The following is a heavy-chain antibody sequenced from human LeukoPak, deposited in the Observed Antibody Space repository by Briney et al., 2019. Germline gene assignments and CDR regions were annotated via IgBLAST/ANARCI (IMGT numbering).Heavy chain of an antibody. D-gene: IGHD6-19*01. J-gene: IGHJ4*02. CDR3: ARSRAEEQWLVRLDY. V-gene: IGHV3-30-3*01. CDR2: ISYDGSNK. Sequence: GGSLRLSCAASGFTFSSYATHWVRQAPGKGLEWVAVISYDGSNKYYADSVKGRFTISRDNSKNTLYLQMNSLRAEDTAVYYCARSRAEEQWLVRLDYWGQGTLVTVSS. CDR1: GFTFSSYA.